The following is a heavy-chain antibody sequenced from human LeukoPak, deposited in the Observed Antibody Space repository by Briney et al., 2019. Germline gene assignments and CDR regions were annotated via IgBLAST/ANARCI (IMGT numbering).Heavy chain of an antibody. CDR1: GFTFTDYY. J-gene: IGHJ4*02. Sequence: GASVKVSCKSSGFTFTDYYIHWVRQAPGQGLEWMGYIGPHSSATSSPQEFQGRVTMTRDTSMSTAYMELTRLTSDDTAVYYCARDEYYYDSGSTGYVSSWFFDYWGQGTLVTVSS. D-gene: IGHD3-10*01. V-gene: IGHV1-2*02. CDR3: ARDEYYYDSGSTGYVSSWFFDY. CDR2: IGPHSSAT.